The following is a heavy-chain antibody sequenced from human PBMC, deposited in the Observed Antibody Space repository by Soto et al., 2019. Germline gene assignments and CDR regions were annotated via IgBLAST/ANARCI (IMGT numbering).Heavy chain of an antibody. CDR1: GGSISSSSYY. V-gene: IGHV4-39*01. D-gene: IGHD4-17*01. Sequence: SETLSLTCTVSGGSISSSSYYWGWIRQPPGKGLEWIGSIYYSGSTYYNPSLKSRVTISVDTSKNQFSLKLSSVTAADTAVYYCARLNYGDYLAFDVWGQGTMVTVSS. CDR3: ARLNYGDYLAFDV. J-gene: IGHJ3*01. CDR2: IYYSGST.